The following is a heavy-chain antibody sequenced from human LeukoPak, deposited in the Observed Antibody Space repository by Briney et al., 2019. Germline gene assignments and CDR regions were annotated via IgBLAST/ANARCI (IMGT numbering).Heavy chain of an antibody. J-gene: IGHJ4*02. V-gene: IGHV3-9*01. CDR1: GFTFDDYA. D-gene: IGHD3-22*01. CDR3: AKDGRDYYDSSGTFDS. Sequence: GGSLRLSCAASGFTFDDYAMHWVRQAPGKGLEWVSGISWNSGSIGYADSVKGRFTISRDNAKNSLYLQVNSLRAEDTALYYCAKDGRDYYDSSGTFDSWGQGTLVTVSS. CDR2: ISWNSGSI.